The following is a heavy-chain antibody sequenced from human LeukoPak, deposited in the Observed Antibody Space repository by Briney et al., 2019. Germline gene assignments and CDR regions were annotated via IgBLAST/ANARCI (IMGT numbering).Heavy chain of an antibody. Sequence: GGSLRLSCAASGFTFSSYEMHWVRQAPGKGLEWVSYISSSDSTIYYADSVKGRFTISRDNAKNSLYLQMNSLRAEDTAVYYCAKTRITGTTDWFDPWGQGTLVTVSS. CDR2: ISSSDSTI. J-gene: IGHJ5*02. CDR3: AKTRITGTTDWFDP. V-gene: IGHV3-48*03. CDR1: GFTFSSYE. D-gene: IGHD1-20*01.